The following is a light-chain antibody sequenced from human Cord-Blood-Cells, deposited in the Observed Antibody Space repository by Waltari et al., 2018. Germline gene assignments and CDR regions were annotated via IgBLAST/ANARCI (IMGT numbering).Light chain of an antibody. Sequence: DIQITQSPSSLSASVGDRVTITCQASPDISNYLNWYQQKPGKAPKLLIYDASNLETGVPSRFSGSGSGTDFTFTISSLQPEDIATYYCQQYDNLPMYTFGQGTKLEIK. J-gene: IGKJ2*01. CDR1: PDISNY. V-gene: IGKV1-33*01. CDR3: QQYDNLPMYT. CDR2: DAS.